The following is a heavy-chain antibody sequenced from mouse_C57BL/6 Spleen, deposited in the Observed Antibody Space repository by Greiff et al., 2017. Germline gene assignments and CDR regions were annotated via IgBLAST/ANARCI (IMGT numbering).Heavy chain of an antibody. CDR3: AREGVGGTYFDY. D-gene: IGHD1-1*01. CDR2: INPNNGGT. V-gene: IGHV1-18*01. J-gene: IGHJ2*01. CDR1: GYTFTDYN. Sequence: EVQLQQSGPELVKPGASVKIPCMASGYTFTDYNMDWVKQSHGKSLEWIGDINPNNGGTIYNQKFKGKATLTVDKSSSTAYMELRSLTSEDTAVYYCAREGVGGTYFDYWGPGTTLTVSS.